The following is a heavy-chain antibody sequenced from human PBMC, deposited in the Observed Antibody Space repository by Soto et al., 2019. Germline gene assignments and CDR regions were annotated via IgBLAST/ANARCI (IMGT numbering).Heavy chain of an antibody. V-gene: IGHV4-30-2*01. CDR2: IYHSGST. J-gene: IGHJ3*02. CDR3: ARGDDFWSGSYAFDI. D-gene: IGHD3-3*01. Sequence: SETLSLTCAVSGGSISSGGYSWSWIRQPPGKGLEWIGYIYHSGSTYYNPSLKSRVTISVDRSKNQFSLKLSSVTAADTALYYCARGDDFWSGSYAFDIWGQGTMVTVSS. CDR1: GGSISSGGYS.